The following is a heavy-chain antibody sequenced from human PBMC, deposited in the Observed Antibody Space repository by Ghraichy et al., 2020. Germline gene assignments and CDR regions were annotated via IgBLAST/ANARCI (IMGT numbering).Heavy chain of an antibody. Sequence: GGSLRLSCAASGFTFSIYWMSWVRQAPGKGLEWVANIKQDGSEKYYVDSVKGRFTISRDNAKNSRYLQMNSLRAEDTAVYYCARAGAGDYGDYVGAFDIWGQGTMVTVSS. D-gene: IGHD4-17*01. V-gene: IGHV3-7*01. J-gene: IGHJ3*02. CDR3: ARAGAGDYGDYVGAFDI. CDR1: GFTFSIYW. CDR2: IKQDGSEK.